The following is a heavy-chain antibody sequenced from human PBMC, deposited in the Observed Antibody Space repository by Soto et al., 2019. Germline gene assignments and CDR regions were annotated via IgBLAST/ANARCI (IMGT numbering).Heavy chain of an antibody. V-gene: IGHV3-23*01. CDR1: GFAFGRYA. Sequence: EVQLLESGGGLVKPGGSLRLSCAASGFAFGRYALSGVRQAPGKGLEWVSAMGGSVDSKSYADSVKGRFTISRDDPKNTLLLEMNSLRPEDTAIYFCARDQISGWYDNWGQGTLVTVSS. CDR2: MGGSVDSK. J-gene: IGHJ5*02. D-gene: IGHD6-19*01. CDR3: ARDQISGWYDN.